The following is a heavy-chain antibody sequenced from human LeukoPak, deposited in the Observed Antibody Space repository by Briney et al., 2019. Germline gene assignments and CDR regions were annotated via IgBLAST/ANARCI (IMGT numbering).Heavy chain of an antibody. Sequence: PGGSLRLSCAASGFTFSSYAMHWVRQAPGKGLEWVAVISYDGSDKYYADSVKGRFTISRDNSKNTLYMQMNSLGAEDTAVYYCAKDAPVNIVVVPAANSWGQGTLVTVSS. CDR2: ISYDGSDK. J-gene: IGHJ4*02. CDR3: AKDAPVNIVVVPAANS. CDR1: GFTFSSYA. V-gene: IGHV3-30-3*01. D-gene: IGHD2-2*01.